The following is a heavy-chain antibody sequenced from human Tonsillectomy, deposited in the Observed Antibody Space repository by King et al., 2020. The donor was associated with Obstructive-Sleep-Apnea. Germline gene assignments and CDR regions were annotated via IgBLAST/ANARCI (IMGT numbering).Heavy chain of an antibody. CDR1: GGTFSSYA. V-gene: IGHV1-69*12. D-gene: IGHD3-3*01. CDR2: IIPIFGTA. J-gene: IGHJ6*02. CDR3: ARVYYDFWSGYYTRYYYYGMDV. Sequence: QLVQSGAEVKKPGSSVKVSCKASGGTFSSYAISWVRQAPGQGLEWMGGIIPIFGTANYAQKFQGRVTITADESTSTAYMELSSLRSEDTAVYYCARVYYDFWSGYYTRYYYYGMDVWGQGTTVTVSS.